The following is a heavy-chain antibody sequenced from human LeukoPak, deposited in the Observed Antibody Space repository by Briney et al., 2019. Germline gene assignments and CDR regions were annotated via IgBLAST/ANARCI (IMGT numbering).Heavy chain of an antibody. D-gene: IGHD3-16*01. V-gene: IGHV1-69*05. CDR1: GGTFGSYA. Sequence: SVKVSCKASGGTFGSYAISWVRQAPGQGLEWMGRIIPIFGTANYAQKFQGRVTITTDESTSTAYMELSSLRSEDTAVYYCARGLTTFGGVSGVFDYWGQGTLVTVSS. J-gene: IGHJ4*02. CDR2: IIPIFGTA. CDR3: ARGLTTFGGVSGVFDY.